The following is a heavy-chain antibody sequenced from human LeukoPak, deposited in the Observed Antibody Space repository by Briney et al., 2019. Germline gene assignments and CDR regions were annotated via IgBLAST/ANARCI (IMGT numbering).Heavy chain of an antibody. J-gene: IGHJ4*02. CDR3: ARRRVYSGSGEFDF. CDR2: IHYSGTT. Sequence: ETLSLTCTVSGGSMSGYYWSWIRQPPGKGLEWIGYIHYSGTTNYNPSPKSRVTVSLDTSRNQFSLKLRSVTTADTAVYYCARRRVYSGSGEFDFWGQGTLVTVSS. V-gene: IGHV4-59*01. D-gene: IGHD5-12*01. CDR1: GGSMSGYY.